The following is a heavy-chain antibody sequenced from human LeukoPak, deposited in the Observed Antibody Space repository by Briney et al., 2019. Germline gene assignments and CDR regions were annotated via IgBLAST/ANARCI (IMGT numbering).Heavy chain of an antibody. D-gene: IGHD6-13*01. Sequence: SETLSLTCTVSGGSISSYYWSWIRQPPGKGLEWIGYIYYSGTTNYNPSLKSRVTISVDTSKNQFSLKLSSVTAADTAVYYCARGVYVAAAQYGYWGQGTLVTVSS. CDR2: IYYSGTT. CDR1: GGSISSYY. J-gene: IGHJ4*02. CDR3: ARGVYVAAAQYGY. V-gene: IGHV4-59*01.